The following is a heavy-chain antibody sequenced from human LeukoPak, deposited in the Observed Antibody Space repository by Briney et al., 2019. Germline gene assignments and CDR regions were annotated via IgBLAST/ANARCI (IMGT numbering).Heavy chain of an antibody. D-gene: IGHD6-13*01. CDR1: GFTFSTYW. V-gene: IGHV3-74*01. CDR2: IKSDGSDT. J-gene: IGHJ2*01. CDR3: ARGKSSSWYVGYFDL. Sequence: PGGSLRLSCAASGFTFSTYWMHWVRQAPGEGLVWVSRIKSDGSDTSYADSVKGRFTISRDNSKNMLYLQMNSLRVEDTAVYYCARGKSSSWYVGYFDLWGRGTVITVSS.